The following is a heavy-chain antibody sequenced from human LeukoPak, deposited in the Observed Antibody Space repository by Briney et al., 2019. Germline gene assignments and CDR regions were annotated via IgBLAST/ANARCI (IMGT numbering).Heavy chain of an antibody. CDR3: AKGVVGASSAAAAGYFDF. V-gene: IGHV3-33*06. D-gene: IGHD1-26*01. Sequence: GGSLRLSCAASGFTFSSYGMHWVRQAPGKGLEWVAVIWYDGSNKYYADSVKGRFIISRDNSKNTLYLQMNSLRAEDTAVYYCAKGVVGASSAAAAGYFDFWGQGTLVTVSS. CDR2: IWYDGSNK. J-gene: IGHJ4*02. CDR1: GFTFSSYG.